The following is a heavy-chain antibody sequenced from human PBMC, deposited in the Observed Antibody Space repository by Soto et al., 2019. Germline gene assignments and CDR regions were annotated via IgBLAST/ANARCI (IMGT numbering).Heavy chain of an antibody. CDR3: ARGYYIWGSYRSTHFDY. D-gene: IGHD3-16*02. V-gene: IGHV4-34*01. CDR1: GWSFSGYY. Sequence: SETLSLTCAFYGWSFSGYYWSWIRQPPGKGLEWIGEINHSGSTNYNPSLKSRVTISVDTSKNQFSLKLSSVTAADTAVYYCARGYYIWGSYRSTHFDYWGQGTLVTVSS. CDR2: INHSGST. J-gene: IGHJ4*02.